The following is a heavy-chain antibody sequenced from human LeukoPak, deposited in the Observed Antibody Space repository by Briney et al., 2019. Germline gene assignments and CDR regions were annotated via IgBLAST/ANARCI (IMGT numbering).Heavy chain of an antibody. Sequence: PSETLSLTCAVYGGSFSGYYWSWIRQPPGKGLEWIGEINHSGSTNYNPSLKSRVTISVDTSKNQFSLKLSSVTAADTAVYYYARPRGRVTMVRGEFDPWGQGTLVTVSS. CDR2: INHSGST. CDR3: ARPRGRVTMVRGEFDP. CDR1: GGSFSGYY. D-gene: IGHD3-10*01. V-gene: IGHV4-34*01. J-gene: IGHJ5*02.